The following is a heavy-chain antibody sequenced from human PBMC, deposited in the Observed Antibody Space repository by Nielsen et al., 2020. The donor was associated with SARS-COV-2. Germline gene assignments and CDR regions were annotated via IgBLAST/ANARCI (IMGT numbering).Heavy chain of an antibody. CDR1: GYTFTTYG. Sequence: ASVKVSCKASGYTFTTYGISWVRQAPGQGLEWMGWISSYDGNTNYAQKLQGRVTMTTDTSTSIAYMELGSLRSDDTAVYYCARSVGYSSSWPKYYYHYMDVWGEGTTVTVSS. J-gene: IGHJ6*03. CDR2: ISSYDGNT. V-gene: IGHV1-18*04. CDR3: ARSVGYSSSWPKYYYHYMDV. D-gene: IGHD6-13*01.